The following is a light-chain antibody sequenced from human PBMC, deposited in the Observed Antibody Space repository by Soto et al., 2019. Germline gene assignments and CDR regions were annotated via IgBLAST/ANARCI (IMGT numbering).Light chain of an antibody. Sequence: QPVLTQSPSASASLGASVTLTCALASGHSSYAIAWHQQQPEKGPRYLMKVNSDGSHNKGDGIPDRFSGSSSGAERYLPISSRQSEDEADYYCQTWGTGIRVFGGGTKLTVL. J-gene: IGLJ2*01. V-gene: IGLV4-69*01. CDR2: VNSDGSH. CDR3: QTWGTGIRV. CDR1: SGHSSYA.